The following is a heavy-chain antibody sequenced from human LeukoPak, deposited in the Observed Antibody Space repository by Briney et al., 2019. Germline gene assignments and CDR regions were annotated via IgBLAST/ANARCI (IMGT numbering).Heavy chain of an antibody. CDR2: IKQDGSEK. J-gene: IGHJ4*02. CDR1: GFTFSSYW. Sequence: PGGSLRLSCAASGFTFSSYWMSWVRQAPGEGLEWVANIKQDGSEKYYVDSVKGRFTISRDNAKNSLYLQMNSLRAEDTAVYYCARDGYDFWSGYNYWGQGTLVTVSS. CDR3: ARDGYDFWSGYNY. V-gene: IGHV3-7*01. D-gene: IGHD3-3*01.